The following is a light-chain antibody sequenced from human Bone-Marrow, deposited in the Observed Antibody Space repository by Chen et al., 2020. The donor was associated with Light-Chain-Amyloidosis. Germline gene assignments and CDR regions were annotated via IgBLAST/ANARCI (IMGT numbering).Light chain of an antibody. J-gene: IGLJ2*01. CDR1: DLPTKY. CDR3: QSAYSSGTYEVI. CDR2: RDT. Sequence: SYELTQPPSGTVSPGQAARITCSGDDLPTKYAYWYQQKPVQATVLFIQRDTERPSGISERFSGSSSWTTATLTISGVQAEDEADYHCQSAYSSGTYEVIFGGGTKLTVL. V-gene: IGLV3-25*03.